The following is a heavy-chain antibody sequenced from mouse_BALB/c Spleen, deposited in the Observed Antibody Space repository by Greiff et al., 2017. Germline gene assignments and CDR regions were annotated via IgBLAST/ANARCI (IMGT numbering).Heavy chain of an antibody. V-gene: IGHV1-69*02. Sequence: QVQLQQPGAELVKPGAPVKLSCKASGYTFTSYWMNWVKQRPGRGLEWIGRIDPSDSETHYNQKFKDKATLTVDKSSSTAYIQLSSLTSEDSAVYYCARQAYYGNFPWFAYWGQGTLVTVSA. CDR2: IDPSDSET. CDR3: ARQAYYGNFPWFAY. D-gene: IGHD2-10*01. J-gene: IGHJ3*01. CDR1: GYTFTSYW.